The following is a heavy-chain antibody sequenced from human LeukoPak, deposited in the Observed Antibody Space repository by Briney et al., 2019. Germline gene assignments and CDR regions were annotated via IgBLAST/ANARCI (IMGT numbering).Heavy chain of an antibody. V-gene: IGHV3-20*04. CDR1: GFTFDDYG. Sequence: GGSLRLSCAASGFTFDDYGMSWVRQAPGKGLEWVSGINWNGGSTGYADSVKGRFTISRDNAKNSLYLQMNSLRAEGTALYYCARTRYYCSGGSCYLLGVDYWGQGTLVTVSS. CDR2: INWNGGST. J-gene: IGHJ4*02. CDR3: ARTRYYCSGGSCYLLGVDY. D-gene: IGHD2-15*01.